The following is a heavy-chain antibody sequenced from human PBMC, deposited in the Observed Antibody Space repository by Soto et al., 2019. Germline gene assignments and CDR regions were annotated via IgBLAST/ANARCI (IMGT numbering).Heavy chain of an antibody. J-gene: IGHJ4*02. CDR1: GGSFSGYY. CDR2: INHSGGT. V-gene: IGHV4-34*01. CDR3: ARGRRTTVTIDY. Sequence: SETLSLTCAVYGGSFSGYYWSWIRQPPGKGLEWIGEINHSGGTNYNPSLKSRVTISVDTSKNQFSLKLSSVTAADTAVYYCARGRRTTVTIDYWGQGTLVTVSS. D-gene: IGHD4-17*01.